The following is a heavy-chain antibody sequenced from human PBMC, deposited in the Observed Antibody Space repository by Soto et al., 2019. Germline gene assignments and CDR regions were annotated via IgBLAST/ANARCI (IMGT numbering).Heavy chain of an antibody. CDR1: GGTFSSYA. Sequence: QVQLVQSGAEVKKPGSSVKVSCKASGGTFSSYAISWVRQAPGQGLEWMGGIIPIFGTANYAQKFQGRVTITADESTSTAYMELGSLRSEDTAVYYCARDVGRYDYVWGSYREYYYGMDVWGQGTTVTVSS. CDR2: IIPIFGTA. D-gene: IGHD3-16*02. J-gene: IGHJ6*02. CDR3: ARDVGRYDYVWGSYREYYYGMDV. V-gene: IGHV1-69*01.